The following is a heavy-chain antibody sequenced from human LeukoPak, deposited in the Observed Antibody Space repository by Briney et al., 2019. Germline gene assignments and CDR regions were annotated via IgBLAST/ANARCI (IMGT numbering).Heavy chain of an antibody. CDR2: ISYDGSNK. Sequence: GGSLRLSCAASGFTFSSYGMHWVRQAPGKGLEWVAVISYDGSNKYYADSVKGRFTISRDNSKNTLYLQMNSLRAEDTAVYYCAKDLRLEYHFDYWGQGTLVTVSS. J-gene: IGHJ4*02. CDR3: AKDLRLEYHFDY. D-gene: IGHD3-16*01. CDR1: GFTFSSYG. V-gene: IGHV3-30*18.